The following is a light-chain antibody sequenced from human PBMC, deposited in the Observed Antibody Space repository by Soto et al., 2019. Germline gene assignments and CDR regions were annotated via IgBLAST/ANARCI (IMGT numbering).Light chain of an antibody. CDR1: QDIRND. V-gene: IGKV1-33*01. Sequence: DIQMTQSPSSLSASVGDRVTMRFRASQDIRNDLGWYQQKPGKAPKRLIYDASKSHFGVPSRFSGSGSGTDFTFTISSLQPEDNATYYCQQYENRPYTFGPGTKVDI. CDR2: DAS. CDR3: QQYENRPYT. J-gene: IGKJ3*01.